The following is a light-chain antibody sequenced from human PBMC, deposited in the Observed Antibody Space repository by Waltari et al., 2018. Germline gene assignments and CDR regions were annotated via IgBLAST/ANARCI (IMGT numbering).Light chain of an antibody. CDR2: DAS. CDR3: QQFGSSPRT. J-gene: IGKJ1*01. V-gene: IGKV3-20*01. Sequence: DIVLTQSPGTLSLSPGERATLSCWASQSVSRNYLAWYQQKPGQAPRLLIYDASSRATGVSDRFSGSGSGTDFTLTISRLEPEDFAVYFCQQFGSSPRTFGQGTKVEI. CDR1: QSVSRNY.